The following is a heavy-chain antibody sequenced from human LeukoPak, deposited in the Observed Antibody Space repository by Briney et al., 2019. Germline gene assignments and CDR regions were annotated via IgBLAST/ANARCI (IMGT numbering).Heavy chain of an antibody. V-gene: IGHV4-39*01. CDR1: GGSVSSTTYY. D-gene: IGHD6-19*01. J-gene: IGHJ4*02. CDR2: INYSGST. Sequence: SETLSLTCTVSGGSVSSTTYYWSWIRQPPGKGLEWIASINYSGSTYYNPSLKSRVTMSVDTSKNQFSLKLSSVTAADTAVYYCARQVRSSGWYPDYWGQGTLVTVSS. CDR3: ARQVRSSGWYPDY.